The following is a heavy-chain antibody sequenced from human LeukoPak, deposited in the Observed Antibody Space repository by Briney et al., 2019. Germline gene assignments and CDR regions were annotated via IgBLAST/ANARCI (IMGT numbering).Heavy chain of an antibody. V-gene: IGHV3-13*01. CDR2: IGTAGDT. D-gene: IGHD3-3*01. CDR3: ARAAFPYYDFWSGYKTDNWFDP. J-gene: IGHJ5*02. Sequence: GGSLRLSCAASGFTFSSYDMHWVRQATGKGLERVSAIGTAGDTYYPGSVKGRFTISRENAKNSLYLQMNSLRAGDTAVYYCARAAFPYYDFWSGYKTDNWFDPWGQGTLVTVSS. CDR1: GFTFSSYD.